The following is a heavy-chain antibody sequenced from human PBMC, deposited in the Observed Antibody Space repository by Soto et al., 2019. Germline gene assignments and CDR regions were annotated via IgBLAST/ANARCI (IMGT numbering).Heavy chain of an antibody. D-gene: IGHD3-22*01. Sequence: SETVSLTCAFYCGSFIGYYWSWIRQPPGKGLEWIEEINHSGSTNYNPSLKSRVTISVDTSKNQFSLKLSSVTAADTAVYYCARGRYDSSGYYSEGMDVWGQGTTVTVSS. CDR3: ARGRYDSSGYYSEGMDV. V-gene: IGHV4-34*01. CDR1: CGSFIGYY. J-gene: IGHJ6*02. CDR2: INHSGST.